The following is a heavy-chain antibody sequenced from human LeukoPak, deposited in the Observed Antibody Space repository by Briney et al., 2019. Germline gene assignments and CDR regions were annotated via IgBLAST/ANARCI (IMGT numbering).Heavy chain of an antibody. CDR2: IYYSGST. D-gene: IGHD7-27*01. J-gene: IGHJ5*02. Sequence: PSETLPLTCTVSGGSVSNYYWNWIRQPPGKGLEWIGYIYYSGSTNYNPSLKSRVTISVDTSKNQFSLKLSSVTAADTAVYYCARGRDTGGGYDWFDPWGQGTLVTVSS. CDR3: ARGRDTGGGYDWFDP. CDR1: GGSVSNYY. V-gene: IGHV4-59*02.